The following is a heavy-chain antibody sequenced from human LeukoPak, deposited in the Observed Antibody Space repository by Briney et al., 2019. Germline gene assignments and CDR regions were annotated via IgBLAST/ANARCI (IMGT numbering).Heavy chain of an antibody. CDR3: AQTFYSGSWSEPPHH. J-gene: IGHJ1*01. Sequence: GGSLTLSCAASGFTLSSYAMHWVRHAPGKGREWVSTISYSGSGTYYADSVKGRLTISRDNSESTVYLQITSQIAEDTGEYYCAQTFYSGSWSEPPHHWGRG. D-gene: IGHD3-10*01. CDR1: GFTLSSYA. CDR2: ISYSGSGT. V-gene: IGHV3-23*01.